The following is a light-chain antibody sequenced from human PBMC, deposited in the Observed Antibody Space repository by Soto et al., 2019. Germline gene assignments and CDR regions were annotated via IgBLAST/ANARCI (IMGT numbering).Light chain of an antibody. CDR1: SSDVGGYNF. V-gene: IGLV2-11*01. CDR2: DVS. CDR3: CSYAGSYTLV. Sequence: QSALTQPASVSGSPGQSIIISCTGSSSDVGGYNFVSWYQQHPGKAPKLMIYDVSKRPSGVPDRFSGSKSGNTASLTISGLQAEDEADYYCCSYAGSYTLVFGGGTKLTVL. J-gene: IGLJ2*01.